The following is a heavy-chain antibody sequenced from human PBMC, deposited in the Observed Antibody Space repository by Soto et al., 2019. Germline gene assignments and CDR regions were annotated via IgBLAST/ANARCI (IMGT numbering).Heavy chain of an antibody. J-gene: IGHJ4*02. V-gene: IGHV3-7*01. Sequence: PGGSLRLSCAASGFTFSSYWMGWVRQAPGKGLEWVAYIKTGGSEIKYVDSVKGRFTISRDNAKSSLYMQMNSLRAEDTAVYYCATGVVAGIFDSWGQGTLVTVSS. CDR2: IKTGGSEI. CDR3: ATGVVAGIFDS. CDR1: GFTFSSYW. D-gene: IGHD2-15*01.